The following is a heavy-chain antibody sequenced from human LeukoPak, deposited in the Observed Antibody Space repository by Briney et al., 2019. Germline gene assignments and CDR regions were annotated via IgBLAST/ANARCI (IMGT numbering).Heavy chain of an antibody. CDR2: ISSSSSYI. CDR1: GFTFSSYS. J-gene: IGHJ4*02. Sequence: GGSLRLSCAASGFTFSSYSMDWVRQAPGKGLEWVSSISSSSSYIYYADSVKGRFTISRDNAKNSLYLQMNSLRAEDTAVYYCARDSRVNYYGSGSYSDYWGQGTLVTVSS. V-gene: IGHV3-21*01. D-gene: IGHD3-10*01. CDR3: ARDSRVNYYGSGSYSDY.